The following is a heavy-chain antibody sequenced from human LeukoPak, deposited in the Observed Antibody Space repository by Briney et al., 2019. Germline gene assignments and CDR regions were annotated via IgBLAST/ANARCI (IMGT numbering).Heavy chain of an antibody. J-gene: IGHJ6*03. CDR2: IYYSGST. V-gene: IGHV4-34*01. CDR1: GGSFSGYY. CDR3: ARGLSGSYYLYYYYMDV. Sequence: SETLSLTCAVYGGSFSGYYWGWIRQPPGKGLEWIGSIYYSGSTYYNPSLKSRVTISVDTSKNQFSLKLSSVTAADTAVYYCARGLSGSYYLYYYYMDVWGKGTTVTVSS. D-gene: IGHD1-26*01.